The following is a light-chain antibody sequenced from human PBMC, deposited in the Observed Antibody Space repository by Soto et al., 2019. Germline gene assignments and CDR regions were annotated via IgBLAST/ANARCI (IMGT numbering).Light chain of an antibody. V-gene: IGLV2-23*02. CDR2: EVT. J-gene: IGLJ2*01. Sequence: QSALTQPASVSGSPGQSITISCTGTSRDIGFFNYVSWYQQFPGNAPKLIIFEVTNRPSGVSNRFSASKSGNTASLTISGLQAEDGADYYCSSYAGSSTWVFGGGTKLTVL. CDR1: SRDIGFFNY. CDR3: SSYAGSSTWV.